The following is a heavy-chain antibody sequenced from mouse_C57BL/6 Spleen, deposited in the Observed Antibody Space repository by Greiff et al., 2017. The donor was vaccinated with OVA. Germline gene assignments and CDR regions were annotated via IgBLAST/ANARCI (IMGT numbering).Heavy chain of an antibody. CDR1: GYTFTSYW. CDR3: ARKADSSGYGAMDY. Sequence: QVQLQQPGAELVRPGSSVKLSCKASGYTFTSYWMHWVQQRPIQGLEWIGNIDPSDSETHYNQKFKDKATLTVDKSSSTAYMQLSSLTSEDSAVYYCARKADSSGYGAMDYWGQGTSVTVSS. D-gene: IGHD3-2*02. V-gene: IGHV1-52*01. J-gene: IGHJ4*01. CDR2: IDPSDSET.